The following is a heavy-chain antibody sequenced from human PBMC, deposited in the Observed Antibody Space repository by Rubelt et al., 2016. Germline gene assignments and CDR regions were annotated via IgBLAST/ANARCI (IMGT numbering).Heavy chain of an antibody. Sequence: EVQLVESGGVVVQPGGSLRLSCAASGFTFSSYWMHWVRQAPGKGLVWVSRINSDGSSTSYADSVKGRFTISRDNAKNSLYLRMNSLRAEDTALYYCAKDKFARSSNWYPFDYWGQGTLVTVSS. CDR3: AKDKFARSSNWYPFDY. V-gene: IGHV3-74*02. D-gene: IGHD6-13*01. CDR1: GFTFSSYW. J-gene: IGHJ4*02. CDR2: INSDGSST.